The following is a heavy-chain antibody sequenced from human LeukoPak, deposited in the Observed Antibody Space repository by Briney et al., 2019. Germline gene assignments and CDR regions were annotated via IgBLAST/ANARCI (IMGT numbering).Heavy chain of an antibody. Sequence: PSETLSLTCTVSGGSISSYYWSWIRQPAGKGLEWIGRIYTSGSTNYNPSLKSRVTMSVDTSKNQFSLKLSSVTAADTAVYYCAREHTIAARPDGYWYFDLWGRGTLVTVSS. J-gene: IGHJ2*01. CDR1: GGSISSYY. CDR3: AREHTIAARPDGYWYFDL. V-gene: IGHV4-4*07. CDR2: IYTSGST. D-gene: IGHD6-6*01.